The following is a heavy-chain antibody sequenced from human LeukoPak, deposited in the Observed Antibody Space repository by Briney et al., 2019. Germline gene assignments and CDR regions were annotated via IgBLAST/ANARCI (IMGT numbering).Heavy chain of an antibody. J-gene: IGHJ4*02. V-gene: IGHV3-23*01. CDR1: GFTFSSYA. Sequence: GGSLRLSCAASGFTFSSYAMSWVRQAPGKGLEWVSAISGSGGSTYYADSVKGRFTISRDNSKNTLYLQMNSLRAEDTAVYYCAKVFGGYYYDSSGYNCFDYWGQGTLVTVSS. CDR3: AKVFGGYYYDSSGYNCFDY. D-gene: IGHD3-22*01. CDR2: ISGSGGST.